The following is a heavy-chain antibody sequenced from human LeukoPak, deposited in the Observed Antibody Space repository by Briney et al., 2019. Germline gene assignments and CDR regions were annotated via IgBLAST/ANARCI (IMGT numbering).Heavy chain of an antibody. D-gene: IGHD1-26*01. CDR3: AREWNSGSPGAWDY. J-gene: IGHJ4*02. Sequence: GGSLRLSCAASGFTFSSYGMSWVRQAPGKGLEWVSAVSGSGGSTYYADSVKGRFTISRDNSKNTLYLQMNSLRAEDTAVYYCAREWNSGSPGAWDYWGQGTLVTVSS. V-gene: IGHV3-23*01. CDR2: VSGSGGST. CDR1: GFTFSSYG.